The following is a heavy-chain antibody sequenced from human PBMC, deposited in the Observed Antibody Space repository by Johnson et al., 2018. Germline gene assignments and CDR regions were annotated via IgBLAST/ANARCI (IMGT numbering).Heavy chain of an antibody. CDR3: AKDFTGYYGMDV. Sequence: QVQLRESGGGAVQPGRSLRLSCAASGFTFSSYGMHWVHQAQGTGLAWVAVISYYGSNKFYQDAVKGRFTISRDNSKATLYLQMNSRSPEDTAVYYCAKDFTGYYGMDVWGQGITVTVSS. CDR1: GFTFSSYG. CDR2: ISYYGSNK. J-gene: IGHJ6*02. V-gene: IGHV3-30*18.